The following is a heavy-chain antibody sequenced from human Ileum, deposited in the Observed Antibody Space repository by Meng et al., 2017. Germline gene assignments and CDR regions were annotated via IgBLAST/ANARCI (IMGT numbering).Heavy chain of an antibody. Sequence: QMQLQESGPGLGKPTGTLSRTGGGAGGSFSSGNWWGWVRQPPGKGLEWIGEIFHTGNTNYNPSLQSRVSLSIDKSKNQFSLKVISVTAADTAVYYCVNYCSGGKCSPNEKTQHWGQGTLVTVSS. CDR3: VNYCSGGKCSPNEKTQH. CDR1: GGSFSSGNW. J-gene: IGHJ1*01. V-gene: IGHV4-4*02. CDR2: IFHTGNT. D-gene: IGHD2-15*01.